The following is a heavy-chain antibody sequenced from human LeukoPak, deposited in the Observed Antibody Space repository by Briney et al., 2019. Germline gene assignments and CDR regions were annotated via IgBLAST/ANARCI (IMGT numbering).Heavy chain of an antibody. V-gene: IGHV3-30-3*01. CDR1: GFTFSSYA. D-gene: IGHD2-21*01. CDR2: ISYDGSNK. CDR3: AKDGPAYCGGDCYPGDY. J-gene: IGHJ4*02. Sequence: GGSLRLSCAASGFTFSSYAMHWVRQAPGKGLERVAVISYDGSNKYYADSVKGRFTISRDNSKNTLYLQMNSLRAEDTAVYYCAKDGPAYCGGDCYPGDYWGQGTLVTVSS.